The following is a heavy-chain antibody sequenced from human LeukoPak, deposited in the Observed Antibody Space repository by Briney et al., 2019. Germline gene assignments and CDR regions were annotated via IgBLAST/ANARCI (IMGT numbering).Heavy chain of an antibody. CDR2: ISSSGSTI. J-gene: IGHJ4*02. V-gene: IGHV3-48*03. Sequence: GGSLRLSCAASGFTLSSYEMNWVRQAPGKGLEWISYISSSGSTIYYADSVKGRFTISRDNARNSLYLQMNSLRAEDTAVYYCASAYYHYYFDYWGQGTLVTVSS. CDR1: GFTLSSYE. D-gene: IGHD3-16*01. CDR3: ASAYYHYYFDY.